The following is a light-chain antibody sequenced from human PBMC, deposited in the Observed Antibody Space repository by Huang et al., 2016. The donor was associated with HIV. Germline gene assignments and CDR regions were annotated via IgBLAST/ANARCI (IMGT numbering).Light chain of an antibody. V-gene: IGKV3-15*01. CDR3: QQYNDFRST. J-gene: IGKJ3*01. CDR2: AAS. Sequence: ETVMTQSPVTLSVSPGDRASLSCRSSQIVSSHLAWYQQKPGQAPRLIIYAASTRATGVPARCSGSGAGTEFTLNISTLQSEDSAVYYCQQYNDFRSTFGPGTRVEIK. CDR1: QIVSSH.